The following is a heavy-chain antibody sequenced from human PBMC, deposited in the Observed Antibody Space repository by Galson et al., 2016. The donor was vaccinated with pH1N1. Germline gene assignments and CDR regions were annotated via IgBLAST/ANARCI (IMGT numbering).Heavy chain of an antibody. CDR2: ISGNGGST. J-gene: IGHJ6*02. Sequence: SLRLSCAASGFTFSSYAMIWVRQAPGKGLEWVSTISGNGGSTYYADSVKGRFTLSRDESKNTVFLQLNSLRAEDTAQYFCAGYLGVTRFLGRSRHGVDGCGQGTTVTVS. V-gene: IGHV3-23*01. CDR3: AGYLGVTRFLGRSRHGVDG. CDR1: GFTFSSYA. D-gene: IGHD3-3*01.